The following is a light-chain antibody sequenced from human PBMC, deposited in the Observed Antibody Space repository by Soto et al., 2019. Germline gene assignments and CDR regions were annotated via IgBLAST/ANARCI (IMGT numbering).Light chain of an antibody. Sequence: EIVLTQSPGTVSLSPGDRATLSCRASQSVSSSYFAWYQQKPGQAPRLVIYGASTRATGIPDRFSGSGSGTAFTLTISRLEPEDFAVYYCQQYAAAPWTFGQGSKVEIK. J-gene: IGKJ1*01. CDR3: QQYAAAPWT. CDR1: QSVSSSY. CDR2: GAS. V-gene: IGKV3-20*01.